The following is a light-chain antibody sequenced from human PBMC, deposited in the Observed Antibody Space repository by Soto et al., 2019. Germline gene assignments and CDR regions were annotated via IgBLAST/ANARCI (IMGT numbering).Light chain of an antibody. CDR2: DAS. CDR3: QQYNSYTWT. V-gene: IGKV1-5*01. J-gene: IGKJ1*01. CDR1: QSISSW. Sequence: DIQMTQSPSTLSASVGDRVTITCRASQSISSWLAWYQQKPGKAPKLLIYDASSLESGVPSRFNGSGSGTEFTLTISSLQPDDFATYYCQQYNSYTWTCGQGTKVEIK.